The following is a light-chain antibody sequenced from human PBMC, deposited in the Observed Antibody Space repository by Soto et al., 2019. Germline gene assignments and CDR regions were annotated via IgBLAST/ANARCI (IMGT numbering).Light chain of an antibody. Sequence: DIQLTESPSFLSASVGDRVTITCRASQGISSYLAWYQQKPGKAPKLLIYAASTLQSGVPSRFSGSGSGTEFTLTNSCLQPEDFATYYCQHLDSYSTFGQGTRLEIK. CDR2: AAS. V-gene: IGKV1-9*01. CDR1: QGISSY. J-gene: IGKJ5*01. CDR3: QHLDSYST.